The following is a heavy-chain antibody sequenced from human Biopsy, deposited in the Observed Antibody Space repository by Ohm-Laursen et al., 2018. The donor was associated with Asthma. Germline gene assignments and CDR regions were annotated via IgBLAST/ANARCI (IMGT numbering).Heavy chain of an antibody. J-gene: IGHJ1*01. CDR2: ISSGSDCI. CDR3: ARTFHFWSPYHAEHYQL. CDR1: GFNFSYYS. Sequence: GSLRLSCAASGFNFSYYSMIWVRQAPGTGLEWVAAISSGSDCIFYADSVKGRFTISRDNAKNSLYLQMNSLRAEDTAVYYCARTFHFWSPYHAEHYQLWGQGTLVTVSS. D-gene: IGHD3-3*01. V-gene: IGHV3-21*01.